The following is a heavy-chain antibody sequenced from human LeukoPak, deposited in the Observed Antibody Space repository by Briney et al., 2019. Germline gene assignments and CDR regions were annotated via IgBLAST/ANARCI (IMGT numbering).Heavy chain of an antibody. CDR2: INPNSGGT. Sequence: ASVKVSCKASGYTLTGYYMHWVRQAPGQGLEGMGWINPNSGGTNYAQNFQGRVTMTRDTSISTAYMELSRLRSDDTAAYYSARELGRGFHFHYWGQGTLVTVTS. J-gene: IGHJ4*02. CDR1: GYTLTGYY. D-gene: IGHD3-22*01. CDR3: ARELGRGFHFHY. V-gene: IGHV1-2*02.